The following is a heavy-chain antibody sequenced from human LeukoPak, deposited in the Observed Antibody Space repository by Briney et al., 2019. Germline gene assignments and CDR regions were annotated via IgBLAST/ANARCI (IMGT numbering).Heavy chain of an antibody. V-gene: IGHV3-53*01. D-gene: IGHD3-22*01. Sequence: PGGSLRLSCAASGFTVSSNYMSWVRQAPGKGLEWVSVIYSGGSTYYADSVKGRFTISRDNSKNTLYLQMNSLRAEGTAVYYCAREDSSGYYYHGYWGQGTLVTVSS. J-gene: IGHJ4*02. CDR1: GFTVSSNY. CDR3: AREDSSGYYYHGY. CDR2: IYSGGST.